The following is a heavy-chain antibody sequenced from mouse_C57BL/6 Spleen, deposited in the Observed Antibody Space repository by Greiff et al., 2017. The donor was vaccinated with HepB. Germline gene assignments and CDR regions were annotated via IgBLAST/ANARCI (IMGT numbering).Heavy chain of an antibody. CDR2: INPSSGYT. CDR3: ARITAQATNY. D-gene: IGHD3-2*02. V-gene: IGHV1-4*01. J-gene: IGHJ2*01. Sequence: QVQLQQSGAELARPGASVKMSCKASGYTFTSYTMHWVKQRPGQGLEWIGYINPSSGYTKYNQKFKDKATLTADKSSSTAYMQLSSLTSEDSAVYYCARITAQATNYWGQGTTLTVSS. CDR1: GYTFTSYT.